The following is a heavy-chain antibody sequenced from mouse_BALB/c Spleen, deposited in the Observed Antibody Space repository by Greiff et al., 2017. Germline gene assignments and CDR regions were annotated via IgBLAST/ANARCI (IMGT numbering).Heavy chain of an antibody. CDR2: ISSGGST. CDR1: GFTFSSYA. J-gene: IGHJ1*01. CDR3: ARGDYYGSSYGYWYFDV. D-gene: IGHD1-1*01. Sequence: EVQLVESGGGLVKPGGSLKLSCAASGFTFSSYAMSWVRQTPEKRLEWVASISSGGSTYYPDSVKGRFTISRDNARNILYLQMSSLRSEDTAMYYCARGDYYGSSYGYWYFDVWGAGTTVTVSS. V-gene: IGHV5-6-5*01.